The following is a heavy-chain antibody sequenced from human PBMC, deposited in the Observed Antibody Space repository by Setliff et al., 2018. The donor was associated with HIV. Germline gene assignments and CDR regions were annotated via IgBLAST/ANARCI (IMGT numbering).Heavy chain of an antibody. Sequence: RLSCAASGFTFSSYSMNWVRQAPGKGLEWVSYISSSSSTIYYADSVKGRFTISRDNAKNSLYLQMNSLRAEDTAVYYCARDLGPKRLYGMDVWGQGTTVTVSS. D-gene: IGHD7-27*01. CDR2: ISSSSSTI. CDR1: GFTFSSYS. J-gene: IGHJ6*02. CDR3: ARDLGPKRLYGMDV. V-gene: IGHV3-48*01.